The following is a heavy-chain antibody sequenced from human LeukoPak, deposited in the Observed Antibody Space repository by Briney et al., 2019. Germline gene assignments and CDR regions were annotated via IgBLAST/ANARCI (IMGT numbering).Heavy chain of an antibody. V-gene: IGHV4-4*07. D-gene: IGHD6-6*01. J-gene: IGHJ4*02. CDR3: AREGTTRPLDY. CDR1: GGSITTFF. CDR2: IYTSGTT. Sequence: SETLSLTCTVSGGSITTFFWSWIRQPAGKGLEWIGRIYTSGTTNYNPSLKSRVTMSVDTSKNQFSLNLTSVTVADTAVYYCAREGTTRPLDYWGQGTLVTVSS.